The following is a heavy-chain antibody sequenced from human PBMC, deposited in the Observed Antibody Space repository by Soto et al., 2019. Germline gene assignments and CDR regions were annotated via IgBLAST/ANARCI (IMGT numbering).Heavy chain of an antibody. V-gene: IGHV3-72*01. CDR2: TRNKANSYTT. D-gene: IGHD2-2*01. J-gene: IGHJ6*02. CDR3: AIALVAMPYGMDV. Sequence: EVQLVESGGGLVQPGGSLRLSCAASGFTFSDHYMDWVRQAPGKGLEWVGRTRNKANSYTTEYAASVKGRFTISRDDSKNSLYLQMNSLKTEDTAVYYCAIALVAMPYGMDVWGQGTTVTVSS. CDR1: GFTFSDHY.